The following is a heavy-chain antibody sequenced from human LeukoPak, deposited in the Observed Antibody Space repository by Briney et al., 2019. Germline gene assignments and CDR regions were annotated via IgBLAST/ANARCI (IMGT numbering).Heavy chain of an antibody. D-gene: IGHD3-3*01. J-gene: IGHJ4*02. CDR1: GFTFSSYA. Sequence: PGGSLRLSCAASGFTFSSYAMSWVRQAPGKGLEWVSAISGSGGSTYYADSVKGRFTISRDNSKNTLYLQMNSLRAEDTAVYYCAKDRGCYDFWSGYYLGNYFDYWGQGTLVTVSS. CDR3: AKDRGCYDFWSGYYLGNYFDY. CDR2: ISGSGGST. V-gene: IGHV3-23*01.